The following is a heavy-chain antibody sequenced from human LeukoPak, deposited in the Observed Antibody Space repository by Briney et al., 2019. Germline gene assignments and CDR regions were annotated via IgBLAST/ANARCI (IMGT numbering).Heavy chain of an antibody. D-gene: IGHD2-2*01. CDR3: ARDQYQLPSHWFDP. CDR2: IKQDGSEK. V-gene: IGHV3-7*01. J-gene: IGHJ5*02. CDR1: GFTFSSYW. Sequence: PGGSLRLSCAASGFTFSSYWMSWARQAPGKGLEWVASIKQDGSEKYYVDSVKGRFTISRDNAKNSLYLQMNSPRAEDTAVYYCARDQYQLPSHWFDPWGQGTLVTVSS.